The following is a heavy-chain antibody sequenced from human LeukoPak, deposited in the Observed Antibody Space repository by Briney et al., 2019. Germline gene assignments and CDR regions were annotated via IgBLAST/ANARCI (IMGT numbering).Heavy chain of an antibody. CDR3: ARRELLLASDY. D-gene: IGHD1-26*01. CDR1: DGSISSSSYY. CDR2: IYYSGST. V-gene: IGHV4-39*01. Sequence: SETLSLTCTVSDGSISSSSYYWGWIRQPPGKGLERIGSIYYSGSTYYNPSLKSRVTISVDTSKYQFSLKLSSVTAADTAVYYCARRELLLASDYWGQGTLVTVSS. J-gene: IGHJ4*02.